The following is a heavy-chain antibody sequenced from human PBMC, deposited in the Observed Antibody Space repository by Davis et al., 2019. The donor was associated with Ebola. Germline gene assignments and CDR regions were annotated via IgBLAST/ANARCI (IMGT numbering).Heavy chain of an antibody. CDR3: ARVWGAVVVPTAIAGWFDP. D-gene: IGHD2-2*02. CDR2: IRAYNGNT. J-gene: IGHJ5*02. V-gene: IGHV1-18*01. Sequence: ASVTVSCKASGYIFSIYGISWVRQAPGQGLEWMGWIRAYNGNTNYAQKLQGRVTMTTDTSMSTAYMELRSLRSDDTAVYYCARVWGAVVVPTAIAGWFDPWGQGTLVTVSS. CDR1: GYIFSIYG.